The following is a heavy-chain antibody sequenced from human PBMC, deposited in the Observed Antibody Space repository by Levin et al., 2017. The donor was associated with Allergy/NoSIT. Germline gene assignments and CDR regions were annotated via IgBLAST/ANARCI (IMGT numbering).Heavy chain of an antibody. J-gene: IGHJ5*02. CDR2: ITSSGTTI. D-gene: IGHD6-13*01. CDR3: AREGSSSWRSYDP. Sequence: GGSLRLSCAASGFTFSDYFMSWIRQAPGKGLEWISYITSSGTTIYYADSVKGRFTISRDNAKNSLYLQMNSLRAEDTAVYYCAREGSSSWRSYDPWGQGTLVTVSS. V-gene: IGHV3-11*01. CDR1: GFTFSDYF.